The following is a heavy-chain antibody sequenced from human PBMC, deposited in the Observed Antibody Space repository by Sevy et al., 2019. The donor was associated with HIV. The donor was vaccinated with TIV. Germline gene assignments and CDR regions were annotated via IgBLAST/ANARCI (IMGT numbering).Heavy chain of an antibody. D-gene: IGHD3-22*01. Sequence: ALVKVSCKASGYTFTGYYVHWLRQAPGQGLEWMGWINPKTGGTYFAKKFQDRVTMTTGTSITTAYMELSGLRFDDTAVYYCARMGDYFDTSGYYPLKYWGQGTLVTVSS. CDR2: INPKTGGT. CDR3: ARMGDYFDTSGYYPLKY. V-gene: IGHV1-2*02. CDR1: GYTFTGYY. J-gene: IGHJ4*02.